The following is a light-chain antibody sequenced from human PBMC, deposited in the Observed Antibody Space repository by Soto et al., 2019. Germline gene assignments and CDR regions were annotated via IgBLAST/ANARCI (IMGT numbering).Light chain of an antibody. CDR3: QQYNNWPKM. CDR2: GAS. CDR1: QSVRSN. V-gene: IGKV3-15*01. Sequence: IMMTQSPATLSVSPGERATLSCRASQSVRSNLAWYQQKPGQAPRLLIYGASTRATGIPARFSGSGSGTEFTLTISSLQSEDFAIYYCQQYNNWPKMFGQGTKVDIK. J-gene: IGKJ1*01.